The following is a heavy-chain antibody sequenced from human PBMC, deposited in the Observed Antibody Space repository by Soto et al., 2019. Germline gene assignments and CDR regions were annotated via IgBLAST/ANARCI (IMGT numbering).Heavy chain of an antibody. V-gene: IGHV3-73*01. Sequence: EVKLVESGGGLVQPGGSVKLSCAASGFTFSGSSMHWVRQASRKGLEWVGRIRSKAKNYATTYSESLKGRFIISRDDSKNTTFLQMSSLRSEDTAMYYCAIEGAGFGQWGQGTLVTVS. J-gene: IGHJ4*02. CDR1: GFTFSGSS. CDR2: IRSKAKNYAT. D-gene: IGHD1-26*01. CDR3: AIEGAGFGQ.